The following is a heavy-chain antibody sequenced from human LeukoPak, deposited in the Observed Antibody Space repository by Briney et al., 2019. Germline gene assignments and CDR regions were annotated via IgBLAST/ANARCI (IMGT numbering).Heavy chain of an antibody. V-gene: IGHV4-59*01. D-gene: IGHD3-3*01. CDR1: GGSISSYY. CDR3: ARGTYYDFWSGYSAYYFDY. J-gene: IGHJ4*02. Sequence: PSETLSLTCTVSGGSISSYYWSWIRQPPGKGLEWIGRIYYSGSTNYNPSLKSRVTISVDTSKNQFSLKLSSVTAADTAVYYCARGTYYDFWSGYSAYYFDYWGQGTLVTVSS. CDR2: IYYSGST.